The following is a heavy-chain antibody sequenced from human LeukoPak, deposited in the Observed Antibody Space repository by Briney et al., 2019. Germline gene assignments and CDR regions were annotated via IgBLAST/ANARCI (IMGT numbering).Heavy chain of an antibody. D-gene: IGHD3-22*01. CDR2: IYYSGST. Sequence: PSETLSLTCTVSGGSISSYYWSWIRQPPGKGLEWIGYIYYSGSTNYNPSLKSRVTISVDTSKNQFSLKLSSVTAADTAVYYCASTYYYDSSGYGKTWYFDLWGRGTLVTVSS. J-gene: IGHJ2*01. V-gene: IGHV4-59*01. CDR1: GGSISSYY. CDR3: ASTYYYDSSGYGKTWYFDL.